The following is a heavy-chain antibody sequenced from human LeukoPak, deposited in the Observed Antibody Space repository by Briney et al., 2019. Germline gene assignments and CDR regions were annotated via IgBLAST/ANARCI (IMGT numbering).Heavy chain of an antibody. J-gene: IGHJ4*02. V-gene: IGHV4-59*08. Sequence: SETLSLTCTVSGGSISSYYWSWIRQPPGKGLEWIGYIYYSGSTNYNPSLKSRVTISVDTSKNQFSLKLSSVTAADTAVYYCARHGLYYYDSSGYYDYWGQGTLVTVYS. CDR2: IYYSGST. CDR1: GGSISSYY. D-gene: IGHD3-22*01. CDR3: ARHGLYYYDSSGYYDY.